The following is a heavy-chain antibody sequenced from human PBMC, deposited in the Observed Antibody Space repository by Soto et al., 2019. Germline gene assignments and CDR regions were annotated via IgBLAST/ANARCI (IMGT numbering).Heavy chain of an antibody. CDR2: IKSKTDGGTT. D-gene: IGHD2-15*01. J-gene: IGHJ4*02. V-gene: IGHV3-15*01. CDR3: ARGWPRNYFDF. Sequence: EVQLVESGGGLVKPGGSLRLSCAASGFTFSNAWMSWVRQAPGKGLEWVGRIKSKTDGGTTDYAAPVKGRFTISRDNAKRSLYLQMKSLRADDTAVYYCARGWPRNYFDFWGQGTLVTVSS. CDR1: GFTFSNAW.